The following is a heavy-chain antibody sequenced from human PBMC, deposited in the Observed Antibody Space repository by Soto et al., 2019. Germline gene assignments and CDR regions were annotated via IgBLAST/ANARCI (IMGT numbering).Heavy chain of an antibody. CDR3: ARHVGNSPPGS. D-gene: IGHD1-26*01. CDR1: GGSISSGGYY. J-gene: IGHJ4*02. V-gene: IGHV4-39*01. Sequence: PSETLSLTCTVSGGSISSGGYYWSWIRQHPGTGLEWIGSMYYSGSAYYNPSLKSRVTISVDTSKNQFSLKLTSVTAADTAVYHCARHVGNSPPGSWGQGTLVTVSS. CDR2: MYYSGSA.